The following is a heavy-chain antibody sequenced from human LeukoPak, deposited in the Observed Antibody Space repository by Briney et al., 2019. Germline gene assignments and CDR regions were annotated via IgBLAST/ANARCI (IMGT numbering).Heavy chain of an antibody. Sequence: GGSLRLSCAASGFTFSSYEMNWVRQAPGKGLESVTYISSSGSTIYYADSVKGRFTISRDNAKNSLYLQMNSLRAEDTAVYYCARDNRWQQLVTGGYYYYGMDVWGQGTTVTVSS. D-gene: IGHD6-13*01. V-gene: IGHV3-48*03. CDR2: ISSSGSTI. J-gene: IGHJ6*02. CDR3: ARDNRWQQLVTGGYYYYGMDV. CDR1: GFTFSSYE.